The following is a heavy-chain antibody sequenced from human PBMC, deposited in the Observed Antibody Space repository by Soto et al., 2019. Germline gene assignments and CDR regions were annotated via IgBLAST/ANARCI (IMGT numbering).Heavy chain of an antibody. V-gene: IGHV3-21*06. CDR3: ARGGDTSGSWPRY. J-gene: IGHJ4*01. CDR2: ISSSSTYI. CDR1: GFTFSSYS. D-gene: IGHD6-19*01. Sequence: GGSLTLSCAASGFTFSSYSLSWVRQAPGKGLEWVSSISSSSTYIYYADSVRGRFTISRDDAKNSLFLQMSSLRVEDTAVYYCARGGDTSGSWPRYWGQGTLVTVSS.